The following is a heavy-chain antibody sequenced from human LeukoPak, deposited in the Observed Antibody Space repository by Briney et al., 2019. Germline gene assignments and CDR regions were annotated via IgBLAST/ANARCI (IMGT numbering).Heavy chain of an antibody. CDR1: GFTFSSYA. CDR3: ARDIVVVPAAIYDY. CDR2: ISYDGSNK. Sequence: GGSLRLSCAASGFTFSSYAMHWVRQAPGKGLEWVAVISYDGSNKYYADSVKGRFTISRDNSKNTLYLQMNSLRAEDTAVYYCARDIVVVPAAIYDYWGQGTLVTVSS. D-gene: IGHD2-2*01. J-gene: IGHJ4*02. V-gene: IGHV3-30*04.